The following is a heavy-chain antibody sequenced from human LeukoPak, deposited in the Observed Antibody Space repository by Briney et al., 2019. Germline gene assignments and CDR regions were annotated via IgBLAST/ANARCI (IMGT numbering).Heavy chain of an antibody. CDR2: ISYGGSNK. CDR3: ARGQHRVAYSDDAFDI. CDR1: RFTFSSYA. Sequence: QTGGSLRLSCAASRFTFSSYAVHWVRQAPGKGLEWVAVISYGGSNKYYADSVKGRFTISRDNPKNTLYLQMSSLRAEDTAVYYCARGQHRVAYSDDAFDIWGQGTMVTVSS. J-gene: IGHJ3*02. V-gene: IGHV3-30*04. D-gene: IGHD2-15*01.